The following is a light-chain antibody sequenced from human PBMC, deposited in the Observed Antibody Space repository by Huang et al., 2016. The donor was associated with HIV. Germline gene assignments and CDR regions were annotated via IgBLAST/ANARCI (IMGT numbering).Light chain of an antibody. CDR3: QQLHAYPIT. Sequence: HLTQSPPSLSASVGDSVFISCRASQDIGTSLAWYQQRTGRAPILLSSGASTLQTGVPSRFSGDSAGTLFTLFITDLQPEDFATYYCQQLHAYPITFGQGTRLDIK. CDR2: GAS. CDR1: QDIGTS. J-gene: IGKJ5*01. V-gene: IGKV1-9*01.